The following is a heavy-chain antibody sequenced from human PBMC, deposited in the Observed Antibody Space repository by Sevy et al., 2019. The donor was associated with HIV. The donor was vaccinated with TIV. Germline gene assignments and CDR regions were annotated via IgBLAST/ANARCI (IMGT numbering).Heavy chain of an antibody. D-gene: IGHD3-10*01. CDR1: GFTFSSYG. CDR2: IWYDGSNK. Sequence: GGSLRLSCAASGFTFSSYGMHWVRQAPGKGLEWVAVIWYDGSNKYYADSVKGRFTISRDNSRNTLYLEMNSLRVEDTAVYYCAKGYGSGSPPDYWGQGTLVTVSS. J-gene: IGHJ4*02. V-gene: IGHV3-33*06. CDR3: AKGYGSGSPPDY.